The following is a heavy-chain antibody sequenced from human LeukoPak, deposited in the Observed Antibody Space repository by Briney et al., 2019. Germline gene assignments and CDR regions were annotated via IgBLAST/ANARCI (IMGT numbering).Heavy chain of an antibody. D-gene: IGHD3-10*01. J-gene: IGHJ6*03. V-gene: IGHV1-18*01. Sequence: GASVKVSCKASGYTFTSYGISWVRQAPGQGLEWMGWISAYNGNTNYAQKLQGRVTMTTDTSTSTAYMELRSLRSDDTAVYFCALHGLYGSGSYKYYHYYMDVWGKGTTVTVSS. CDR1: GYTFTSYG. CDR3: ALHGLYGSGSYKYYHYYMDV. CDR2: ISAYNGNT.